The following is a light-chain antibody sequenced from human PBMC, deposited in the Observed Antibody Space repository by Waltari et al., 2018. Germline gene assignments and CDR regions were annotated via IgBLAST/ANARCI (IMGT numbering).Light chain of an antibody. CDR3: CSYVGTNNYHL. CDR2: EDF. J-gene: IGLJ2*01. Sequence: QSALTQPASVSGSPGQSVTISCTEARSDVGSYSVVSWYQQRPGKAPKLLIYEDFKRPSGISNRFSGSKSGNTASLTISGLQAEDEADYYCCSYVGTNNYHLFGGETKLTVL. CDR1: RSDVGSYSV. V-gene: IGLV2-23*01.